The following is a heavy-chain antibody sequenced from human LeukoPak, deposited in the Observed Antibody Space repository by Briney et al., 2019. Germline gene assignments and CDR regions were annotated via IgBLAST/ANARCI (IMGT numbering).Heavy chain of an antibody. V-gene: IGHV1-69*04. J-gene: IGHJ5*02. CDR3: ARDRSVYYDFWSGYL. CDR2: IIPILGIA. D-gene: IGHD3-3*01. Sequence: SVKVSCKASGGTFSSYAISWVRQAPGQGLEWMGRIIPILGIANYAQKFQGRVTITADKSTSTAYMELSSLRSEDTAVYYCARDRSVYYDFWSGYLWGQGTLVTVSS. CDR1: GGTFSSYA.